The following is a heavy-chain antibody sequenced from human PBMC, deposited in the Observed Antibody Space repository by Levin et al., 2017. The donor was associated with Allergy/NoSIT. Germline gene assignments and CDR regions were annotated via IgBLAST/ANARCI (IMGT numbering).Heavy chain of an antibody. V-gene: IGHV1-2*06. CDR3: ARDLNTRSSVAFDV. CDR2: ISPNSGGT. D-gene: IGHD6-6*01. Sequence: ASVKVSCKASGYTFSDYYIHWVRQAPGQGLEWMGRISPNSGGTNFAQKFQGRVTMTRDTSINTSYMDLSRLSSDDTAIYYCARDLNTRSSVAFDVWGQGTMVTVSS. J-gene: IGHJ3*01. CDR1: GYTFSDYY.